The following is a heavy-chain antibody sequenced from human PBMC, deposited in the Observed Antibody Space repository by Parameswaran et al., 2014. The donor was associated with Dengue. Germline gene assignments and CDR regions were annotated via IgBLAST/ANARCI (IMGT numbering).Heavy chain of an antibody. CDR2: ISSSSSYI. J-gene: IGHJ3*02. CDR3: ARDYIVVVPAATSDAFDI. D-gene: IGHD2-2*01. Sequence: KWIRQPQEGLEWVSSISSSSSYIYYADSVKGRFTISRDNAKNSLYLQMNSLRAEDTAVYYCARDYIVVVPAATSDAFDIWGQGTMVTVSS. V-gene: IGHV3-21*01.